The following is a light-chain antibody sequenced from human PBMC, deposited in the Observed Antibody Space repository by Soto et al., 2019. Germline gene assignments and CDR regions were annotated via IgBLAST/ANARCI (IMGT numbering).Light chain of an antibody. CDR1: QRVSSSC. CDR3: QQRYNWPPT. V-gene: IGKV3D-20*02. CDR2: GAS. J-gene: IGKJ1*01. Sequence: EIVMTQSPATLSLSPGERVTLSCRASQRVSSSCLAWYQQKPGQAPRLLISGASNRATGIPDRFSGSGSATDFTLTINSLEPEDFALYYCQQRYNWPPTFGQGTKVDIK.